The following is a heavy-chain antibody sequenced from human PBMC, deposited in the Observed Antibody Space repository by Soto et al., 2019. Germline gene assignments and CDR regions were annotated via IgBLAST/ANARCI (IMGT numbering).Heavy chain of an antibody. CDR1: GGTFSSYA. Sequence: VQLVQSGAEVKKPGSSVKVSCKASGGTFSSYAISWVRQAPGQGLEWMGGIIPIFGTANYAQKFQGRVTITADGSTSTAYMELSSLRSEDTAVYYCARVTPSSTVVTPGWYFDLWGRGTLVTVSS. V-gene: IGHV1-69*01. CDR2: IIPIFGTA. D-gene: IGHD4-17*01. J-gene: IGHJ2*01. CDR3: ARVTPSSTVVTPGWYFDL.